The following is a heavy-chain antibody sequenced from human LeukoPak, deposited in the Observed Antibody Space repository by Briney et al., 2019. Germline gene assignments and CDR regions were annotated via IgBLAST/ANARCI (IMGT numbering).Heavy chain of an antibody. Sequence: SETLSLTCTVSGGSVSSGSYYWSWIRQPPGKGLEWIGYIYYSGSTNYNPSLKSRVTISVDTSKNQFSLKLSSGTAADTAVYYCARGVIMSPRFDYWGQGTLVTVSS. D-gene: IGHD3-3*01. CDR3: ARGVIMSPRFDY. CDR2: IYYSGST. CDR1: GGSVSSGSYY. J-gene: IGHJ4*02. V-gene: IGHV4-61*01.